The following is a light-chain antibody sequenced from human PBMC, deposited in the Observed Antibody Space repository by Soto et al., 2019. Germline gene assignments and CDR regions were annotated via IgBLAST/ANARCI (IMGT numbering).Light chain of an antibody. CDR2: GAS. CDR1: QSVSSTY. V-gene: IGKV3-20*01. CDR3: QHHDSSPSCT. J-gene: IGKJ4*01. Sequence: EIVLSQSPGTLSLSPGERATLSCRASQSVSSTYLAWYQQKPGQAPRLLIYGASSRATGIPDRFSGSGSGTDFTLTISRLEPEDFALYYCQHHDSSPSCTFGGGTKVDIK.